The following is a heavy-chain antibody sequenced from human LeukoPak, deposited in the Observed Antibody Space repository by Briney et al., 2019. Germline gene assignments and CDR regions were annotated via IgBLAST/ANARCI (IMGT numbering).Heavy chain of an antibody. J-gene: IGHJ5*02. V-gene: IGHV1-46*01. CDR1: GYTFTSYY. CDR3: AIAAAGNWFDP. Sequence: ASVKVSCKASGYTFTSYYMHWVRQAPGQGLEWMGIINPSGGSTGYAQKFQGRVTMTRDTSTSTVYMELSSLRSEDTAVYYCAIAAAGNWFDPWGQGTLVTVSS. D-gene: IGHD6-13*01. CDR2: INPSGGST.